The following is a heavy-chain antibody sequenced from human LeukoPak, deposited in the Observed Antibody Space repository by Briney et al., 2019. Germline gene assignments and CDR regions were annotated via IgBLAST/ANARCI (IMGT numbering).Heavy chain of an antibody. J-gene: IGHJ4*02. Sequence: GGSLSFSCAAAGFTFSSYWMHWLRQARGKGLVWVSRINSDGSSTSYADPVKGRFTISRDNAKNTLFLQMNSVRAEGAAVYYCARGVDSGSSIDDWGQGTLVTVSS. CDR1: GFTFSSYW. V-gene: IGHV3-74*01. D-gene: IGHD1-26*01. CDR3: ARGVDSGSSIDD. CDR2: INSDGSST.